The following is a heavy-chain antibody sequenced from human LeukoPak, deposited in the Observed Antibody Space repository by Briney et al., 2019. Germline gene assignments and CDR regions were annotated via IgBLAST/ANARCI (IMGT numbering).Heavy chain of an antibody. Sequence: GGSLRLSCAASGFTFDDYVMQWVRQAPGKGLEWVSLISWDGGSTYYADSVKGRFTISRDNRRNSLYLQMNSLRAEDTALYYCAKGNSIAVAGFVDYWGQGTLVTVSS. V-gene: IGHV3-43D*03. CDR1: GFTFDDYV. J-gene: IGHJ4*02. CDR3: AKGNSIAVAGFVDY. D-gene: IGHD6-19*01. CDR2: ISWDGGST.